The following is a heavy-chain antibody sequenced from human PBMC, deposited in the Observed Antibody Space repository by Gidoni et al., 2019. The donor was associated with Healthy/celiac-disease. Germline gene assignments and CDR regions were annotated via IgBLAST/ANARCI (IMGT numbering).Heavy chain of an antibody. Sequence: EVQLLESGGGLVQPGGSLRLSCAASGSTFSSYAMSCVRQAPGKGLEWVLAISVSGGSTYYADPVKGRFTISRDNSKTTLYLQMNSLRAEDTAVYYCAKDHWQRCSRTSCHSEDYWGQGTLVTVSS. D-gene: IGHD2-2*01. CDR3: AKDHWQRCSRTSCHSEDY. V-gene: IGHV3-23*01. CDR1: GSTFSSYA. J-gene: IGHJ4*02. CDR2: ISVSGGST.